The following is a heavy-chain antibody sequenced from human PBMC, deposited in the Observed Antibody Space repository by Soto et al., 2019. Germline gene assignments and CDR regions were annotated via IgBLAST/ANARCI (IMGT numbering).Heavy chain of an antibody. CDR2: TYYSGST. Sequence: PSETLSLTCTVSGGSISSYYWSWIRQPPGKGLEWIGYTYYSGSTKYNPSLKSRVSISVDTSKNQFSLKLSSVTAADTAVYFCARRYGYGTFDIWGQGTMVS. D-gene: IGHD5-18*01. V-gene: IGHV4-59*01. J-gene: IGHJ3*02. CDR3: ARRYGYGTFDI. CDR1: GGSISSYY.